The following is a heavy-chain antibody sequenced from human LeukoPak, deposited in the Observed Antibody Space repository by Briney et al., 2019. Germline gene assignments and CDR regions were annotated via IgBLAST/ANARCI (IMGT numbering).Heavy chain of an antibody. J-gene: IGHJ6*04. D-gene: IGHD2-15*01. Sequence: GGSLRLSCAASGFTFSSYAMHWVRQAPGKGLEWVTIISYDASNNYYADSVKGRFTISRDNSKNTLYLQLDSLRPEDTAVYYCAKSRLVAVVAAYMDVWGKGTTVTVSS. CDR3: AKSRLVAVVAAYMDV. V-gene: IGHV3-30*18. CDR2: ISYDASNN. CDR1: GFTFSSYA.